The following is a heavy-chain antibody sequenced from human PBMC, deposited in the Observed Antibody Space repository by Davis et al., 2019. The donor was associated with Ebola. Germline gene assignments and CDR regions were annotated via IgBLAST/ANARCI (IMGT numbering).Heavy chain of an antibody. V-gene: IGHV3-53*01. Sequence: PGGSLRLSCAASGLSVSNSFLTWVRQAPDKGLECVAVIYSAGSTNYANSVKGRFTISRDTSKNTMYLQMNSLRAEDTAIYYCVRNIATIGDWGQGTLVTVSS. D-gene: IGHD6-13*01. J-gene: IGHJ1*01. CDR3: VRNIATIGD. CDR2: IYSAGST. CDR1: GLSVSNSF.